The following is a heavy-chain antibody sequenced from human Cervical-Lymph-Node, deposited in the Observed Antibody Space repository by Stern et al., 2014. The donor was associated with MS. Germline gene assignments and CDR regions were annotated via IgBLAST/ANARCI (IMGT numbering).Heavy chain of an antibody. CDR2: ISSSTI. CDR1: GFLISTYS. CDR3: ARRVSFPYHFDY. D-gene: IGHD6-6*01. J-gene: IGHJ4*02. Sequence: EVQLEESGGGLIQPGGSLRLSCAGSGFLISTYSMHWVRQAPGKGLEWISYISSSTIDYADSVKGRFTISRDNAKNTLYLQMHSLRDEDTAVYYCARRVSFPYHFDYWGQGTLVTVSS. V-gene: IGHV3-48*02.